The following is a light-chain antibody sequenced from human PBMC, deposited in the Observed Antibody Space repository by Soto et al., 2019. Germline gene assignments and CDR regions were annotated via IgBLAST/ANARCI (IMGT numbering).Light chain of an antibody. CDR3: QQYFSSPWA. CDR1: QSVSSSY. CDR2: GAS. Sequence: DIVLTQSPGTLSFSPGERATLSCRASQSVSSSYLAWYQQKPGQAPRLLIYGASSRATGIPDRFSGSGSGTDFTLTISGLEPEDFAVYYCQQYFSSPWAFGQGTKVDIK. V-gene: IGKV3-20*01. J-gene: IGKJ1*01.